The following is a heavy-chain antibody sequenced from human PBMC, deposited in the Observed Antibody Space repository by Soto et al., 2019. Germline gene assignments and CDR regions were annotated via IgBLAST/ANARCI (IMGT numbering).Heavy chain of an antibody. D-gene: IGHD3-10*01. CDR3: ARGEGSFDY. V-gene: IGHV4-59*01. Sequence: SETLSHTCTVSGGSISSYYWSWIRQPPGKGLEWIGYIYYSGSTNYNPSLKSRVTISVDTSKNQFSLKLSSVAAADTAVYYCARGEGSFDYWGQGTLVTVSS. J-gene: IGHJ4*02. CDR2: IYYSGST. CDR1: GGSISSYY.